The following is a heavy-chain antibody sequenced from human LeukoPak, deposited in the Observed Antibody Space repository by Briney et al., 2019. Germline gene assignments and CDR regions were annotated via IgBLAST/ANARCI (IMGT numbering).Heavy chain of an antibody. Sequence: SETLSLTCTVSGYSISSGYYWGWIRQPPGKGLEWIGSIYHSGSTYYNPSLKSRVTISVDTPKNPFSLKLRSVTAADTAVYYCARGGPDTVVVAAAILPLDYWGQGTLVTVSS. CDR1: GYSISSGYY. CDR3: ARGGPDTVVVAAAILPLDY. V-gene: IGHV4-38-2*02. D-gene: IGHD2-2*02. J-gene: IGHJ4*02. CDR2: IYHSGST.